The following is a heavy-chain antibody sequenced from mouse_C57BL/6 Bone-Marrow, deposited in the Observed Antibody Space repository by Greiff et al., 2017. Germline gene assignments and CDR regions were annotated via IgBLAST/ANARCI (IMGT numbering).Heavy chain of an antibody. CDR1: GYTFTDYN. CDR2: IKPNNGGT. V-gene: IGHV1-18*01. J-gene: IGHJ2*01. Sequence: VQLKQSGPELVKPGASVKLPCKASGYTFTDYNMDWVKQRHGKSLEWIGEIKPNNGGTNYNQKFKGKATLTADKSSSTAYMELSSLTSEDSAIYYCAREYGYYLAYWGQGTPLTVSS. CDR3: AREYGYYLAY. D-gene: IGHD2-10*02.